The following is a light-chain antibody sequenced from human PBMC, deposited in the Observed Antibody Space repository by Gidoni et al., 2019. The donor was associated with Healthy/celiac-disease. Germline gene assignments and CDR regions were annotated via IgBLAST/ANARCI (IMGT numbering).Light chain of an antibody. J-gene: IGLJ3*02. Sequence: QSVLPQPPSASATPGPRVTISCSGSSSNIGSNTVNWYQQLPGTAPKLLIYSNNQRPSGVPDRFSGSKSGTSASLAISGLQSEDEADYYCAAWDDSLNGWVFGGGTKLTVL. V-gene: IGLV1-44*01. CDR3: AAWDDSLNGWV. CDR2: SNN. CDR1: SSNIGSNT.